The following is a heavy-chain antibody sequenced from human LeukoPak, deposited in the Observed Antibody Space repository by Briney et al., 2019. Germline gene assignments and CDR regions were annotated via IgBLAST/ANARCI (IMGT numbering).Heavy chain of an antibody. CDR3: ATTTVTTHWFDP. CDR2: FDPEDGET. Sequence: ASAKVSCKVSGYTLTELSMHWVRQAPGKGLEWMGGFDPEDGETIYAQKFQGRVTMTEDTSTDTAYMELSSLRSEDTAVYYCATTTVTTHWFDPWGQGTLVTVSS. V-gene: IGHV1-24*01. CDR1: GYTLTELS. D-gene: IGHD4-17*01. J-gene: IGHJ5*02.